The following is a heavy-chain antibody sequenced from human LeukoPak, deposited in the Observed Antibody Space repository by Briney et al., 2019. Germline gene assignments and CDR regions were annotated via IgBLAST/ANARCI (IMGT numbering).Heavy chain of an antibody. CDR3: ARDYYGSGSHYRSDAFDI. CDR2: IIPIFGTA. D-gene: IGHD3-10*01. Sequence: SVKVSCKASGGTFSSYAISWVRQAPGQGLEWMGGIIPIFGTANYAQKFQGRVTITADESTSTAYMELSSLRSEDTAVYYCARDYYGSGSHYRSDAFDIWGQGTMVTVSS. J-gene: IGHJ3*02. CDR1: GGTFSSYA. V-gene: IGHV1-69*13.